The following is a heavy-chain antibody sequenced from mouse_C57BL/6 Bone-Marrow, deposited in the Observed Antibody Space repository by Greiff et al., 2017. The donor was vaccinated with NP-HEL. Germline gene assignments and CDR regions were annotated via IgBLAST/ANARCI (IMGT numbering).Heavy chain of an antibody. D-gene: IGHD1-1*01. CDR3: ARGYLLLLL. V-gene: IGHV1-69*01. Sequence: QVQLQQPGAELVMPGASVKLSCKASGYTFTSYWMHWVKQRPGQGLEWIGEIDPSDSYTNYNQKFKGKSTLTVDKSSSTAYMQLSSLTSEDSAVYYCARGYLLLLLWGQGTTLTVSS. CDR1: GYTFTSYW. J-gene: IGHJ2*01. CDR2: IDPSDSYT.